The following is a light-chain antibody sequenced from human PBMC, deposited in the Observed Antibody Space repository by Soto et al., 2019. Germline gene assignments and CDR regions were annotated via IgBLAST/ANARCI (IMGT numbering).Light chain of an antibody. Sequence: QSVLTQPPSVSGAPGQRVTLSCTGSSSNIGAGYDVHWYQQLPGTAPKLLIYGNNNRPSGVPDRFSGSKSGTSASLAITGRQAEDEADYYCQSYDSSRSVVFGGGTKLTVL. J-gene: IGLJ2*01. V-gene: IGLV1-40*01. CDR3: QSYDSSRSVV. CDR1: SSNIGAGYD. CDR2: GNN.